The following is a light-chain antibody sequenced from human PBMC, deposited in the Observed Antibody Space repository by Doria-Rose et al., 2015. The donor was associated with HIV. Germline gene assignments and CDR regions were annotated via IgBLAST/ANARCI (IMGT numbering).Light chain of an antibody. J-gene: IGLJ2*01. V-gene: IGLV2-14*01. CDR1: RSDVGGYTY. Sequence: QSVLIQPASVSGSPGQSITISCTGTRSDVGGYTYVSWYQQHPGKATKLMIYEVSNRPSGVSNRFSGSNSGNTASLTISGLQAEDEADYYCASYTSSSTRVLFGGGTKLTVL. CDR3: ASYTSSSTRVL. CDR2: EVS.